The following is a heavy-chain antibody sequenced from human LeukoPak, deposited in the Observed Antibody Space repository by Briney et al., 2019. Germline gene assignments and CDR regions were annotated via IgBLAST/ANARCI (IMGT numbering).Heavy chain of an antibody. CDR2: ISWNSGSI. V-gene: IGHV3-9*01. CDR1: GFTFDDYA. Sequence: GRSLRLSCAASGFTFDDYAMHWVRQAPGKGLEWVSGISWNSGSIGYADSVKGRFTISRDNAKNSLYLQMNSLRAEDTALYYCAKGGAYYYGSGSHFDYWGQGTLVTVSS. D-gene: IGHD3-10*01. J-gene: IGHJ4*02. CDR3: AKGGAYYYGSGSHFDY.